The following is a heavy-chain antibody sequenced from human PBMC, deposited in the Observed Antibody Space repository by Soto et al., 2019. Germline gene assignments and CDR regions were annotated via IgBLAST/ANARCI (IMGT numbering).Heavy chain of an antibody. CDR1: GGSISSSNW. Sequence: QVQLQESGPGLVKPSGTLSLTCAVSGGSISSSNWWSWVRQPPGKGLEWIGEIYHSGSTNYNPSLKSRVTISVDKSKNQFSLKLSSVTAADTAVYYCARDSRCSSTSCYRNYYYGMDVWGQGTTVTVSS. CDR3: ARDSRCSSTSCYRNYYYGMDV. D-gene: IGHD2-2*02. V-gene: IGHV4-4*02. J-gene: IGHJ6*02. CDR2: IYHSGST.